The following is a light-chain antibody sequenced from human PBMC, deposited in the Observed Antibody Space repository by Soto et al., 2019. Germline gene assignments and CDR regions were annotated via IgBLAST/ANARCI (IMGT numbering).Light chain of an antibody. CDR3: QQLNAYPRIT. J-gene: IGKJ5*01. Sequence: DIQLTQSPSFLSASVGDRVTITCRASQGISSDLAWYQQKPGKAPKLLIYAASTLQSGVPSRFSGSGSGTEFTLTISSLQPEDFATYYCQQLNAYPRITFGQGTRLEIK. V-gene: IGKV1-9*01. CDR2: AAS. CDR1: QGISSD.